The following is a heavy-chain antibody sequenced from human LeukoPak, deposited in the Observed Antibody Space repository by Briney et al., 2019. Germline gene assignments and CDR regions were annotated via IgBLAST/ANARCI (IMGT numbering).Heavy chain of an antibody. CDR1: GFTFSAYW. CDR3: ATYSSLNRREFQY. CDR2: SNSDGSTT. D-gene: IGHD3-22*01. Sequence: GGSLRLSCAASGFTFSAYWMHWVRQSPGKGLIWGARSNSDGSTTDYADSVKGRFTISRDIAKSTLYLQMDSLRAEDTAVYYCATYSSLNRREFQYWGQGTLLTVSS. V-gene: IGHV3-74*01. J-gene: IGHJ1*01.